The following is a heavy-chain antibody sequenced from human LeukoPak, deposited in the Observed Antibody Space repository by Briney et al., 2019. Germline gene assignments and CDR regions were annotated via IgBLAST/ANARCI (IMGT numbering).Heavy chain of an antibody. Sequence: SETLSLTCTVSGGSISSSSYYWGWIRQPPGKGLEWIGSIYYSGSTYYNPSLKSRVTISVDTSKNQFSLKLSSVTAADTAVYYCAIHWKSSGWFLIDYWGQGTLVTVSS. J-gene: IGHJ4*02. CDR2: IYYSGST. CDR1: GGSISSSSYY. D-gene: IGHD6-19*01. CDR3: AIHWKSSGWFLIDY. V-gene: IGHV4-39*01.